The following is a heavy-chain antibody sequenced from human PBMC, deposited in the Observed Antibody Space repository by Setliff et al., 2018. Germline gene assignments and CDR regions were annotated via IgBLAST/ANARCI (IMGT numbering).Heavy chain of an antibody. V-gene: IGHV4-39*01. CDR1: GDSITSSNYY. Sequence: PSETLSLTCTVSGDSITSSNYYWGWIRQPPGKGLEWIGSIYYSGSTHYNPSLRSRVTISVDISKNQVSLKLSSVTAADTAMFYCARREVERTTTRRTVWYFDLWGRGTLVTVSS. J-gene: IGHJ2*01. CDR3: ARREVERTTTRRTVWYFDL. CDR2: IYYSGST. D-gene: IGHD1-7*01.